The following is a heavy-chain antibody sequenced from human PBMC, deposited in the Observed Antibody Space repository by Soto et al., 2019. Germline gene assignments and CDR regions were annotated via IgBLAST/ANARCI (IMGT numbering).Heavy chain of an antibody. D-gene: IGHD1-26*01. CDR1: GGSISSGSYY. V-gene: IGHV4-31*03. Sequence: QVQLQESGPGLVKPSQTLSLTCTVSGGSISSGSYYWSWIRQHPGKGMEWIGYIYYRESAYYNPSLKSRVTISVDTSKNQFSLKLSSVTAADTAVYYCARDQAIGGSSYGGQGTLVTVSS. J-gene: IGHJ4*02. CDR3: ARDQAIGGSSY. CDR2: IYYRESA.